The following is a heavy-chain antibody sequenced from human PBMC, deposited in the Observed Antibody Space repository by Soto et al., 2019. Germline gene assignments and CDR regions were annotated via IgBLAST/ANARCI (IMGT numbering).Heavy chain of an antibody. CDR1: GFTFSSYA. V-gene: IGHV3-23*01. J-gene: IGHJ4*02. Sequence: PWGSLRLSCAASGFTFSSYAMSWVRQAPGKGLERVSAISGSGGSTYYADSVKGRFTISRDNSKNTLYLQMNSLRAEDTAVYYCAKGVSRQWLVIDYWGQGTLVTVSS. CDR3: AKGVSRQWLVIDY. D-gene: IGHD6-19*01. CDR2: ISGSGGST.